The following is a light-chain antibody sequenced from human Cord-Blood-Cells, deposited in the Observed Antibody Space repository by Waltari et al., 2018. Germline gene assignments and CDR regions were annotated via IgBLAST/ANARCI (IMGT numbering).Light chain of an antibody. J-gene: IGLJ3*02. Sequence: HSALTQPASVSGSPGQSITISCTGTSRDVGSYNLISWYQQPPGKAPKLMIYEGSKRPSGVSNRFSGSKSGNTASVTISGLQAEDEADYYCCSYACSSTWVFGGGTKLTVL. V-gene: IGLV2-23*01. CDR3: CSYACSSTWV. CDR1: SRDVGSYNL. CDR2: EGS.